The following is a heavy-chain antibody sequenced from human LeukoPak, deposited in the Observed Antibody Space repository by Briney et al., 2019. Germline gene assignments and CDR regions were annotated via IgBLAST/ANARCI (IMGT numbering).Heavy chain of an antibody. J-gene: IGHJ3*02. Sequence: GGSLGLSCAASGFTFSSYSMNWVRQAPGKGLEWVSYISSSSSTIYYADSVKGRFTISRDNAKNSLYLQMNSLRAEDTAVYYCARDPFLNYYDSSAPLPAFDIWGQGTMVTVSS. CDR2: ISSSSSTI. CDR1: GFTFSSYS. V-gene: IGHV3-48*04. CDR3: ARDPFLNYYDSSAPLPAFDI. D-gene: IGHD3-22*01.